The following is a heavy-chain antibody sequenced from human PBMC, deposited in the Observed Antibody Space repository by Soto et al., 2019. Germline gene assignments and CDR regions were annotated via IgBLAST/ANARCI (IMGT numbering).Heavy chain of an antibody. CDR1: GITFADYG. CDR3: ARGEYTSRRGFDV. CDR2: ISWNGDNT. Sequence: EVQLAESGGGVARPGGSRRLSCAASGITFADYGMTWVRRVPGKGLEWVAGISWNGDNTGYADFAKGRFTISRDNSKKSLLLEMNSLRVEDTAFYYCARGEYTSRRGFDVWGQGTPVTVSS. J-gene: IGHJ6*02. V-gene: IGHV3-20*04. D-gene: IGHD6-6*01.